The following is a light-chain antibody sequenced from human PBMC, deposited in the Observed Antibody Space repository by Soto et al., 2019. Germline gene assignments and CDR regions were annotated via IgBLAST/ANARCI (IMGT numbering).Light chain of an antibody. CDR2: GAS. J-gene: IGKJ1*01. V-gene: IGKV3-20*01. CDR1: PSVSGSN. CDR3: HQYGGSPPT. Sequence: EVLMTQSPATLSVSQGERATLSCRASPSVSGSNLAWYQQKPGQAPRLVIYGASSGATGIPDRVSGSWSGTDVTLNISRLEHEDFEVYHCHQYGGSPPTFGQGTKGDNK.